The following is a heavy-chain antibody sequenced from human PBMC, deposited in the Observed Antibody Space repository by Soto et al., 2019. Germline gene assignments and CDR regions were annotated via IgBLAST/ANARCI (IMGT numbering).Heavy chain of an antibody. CDR3: ARRRSGPTFFDY. J-gene: IGHJ4*02. D-gene: IGHD3-10*01. Sequence: SETLSLTCTVSGGSISSYYWSWFRQPPGKGLEWIGFIYHSGSTNYSPSLKSRVTISVDTSKNQFSLKLTSLTAADTAVYYCARRRSGPTFFDYWGQGTLVTVS. CDR1: GGSISSYY. V-gene: IGHV4-59*08. CDR2: IYHSGST.